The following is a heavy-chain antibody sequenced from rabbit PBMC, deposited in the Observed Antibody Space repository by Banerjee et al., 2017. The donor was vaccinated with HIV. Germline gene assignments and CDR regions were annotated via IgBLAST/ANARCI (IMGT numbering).Heavy chain of an antibody. V-gene: IGHV1S45*01. CDR2: IDTSSGNT. CDR1: GLDFSSSYW. CDR3: AREGASSAGYYL. J-gene: IGHJ4*01. Sequence: QEQLVESGGGLVKPGGTLTLTCKASGLDFSSSYWICWVRQAPGKGLEWIACIDTSSGNTYYASWAKGRFTISKTSSTTVTLQMTSLTAADTATYFCAREGASSAGYYLWGPGTLVTVS. D-gene: IGHD1-1*01.